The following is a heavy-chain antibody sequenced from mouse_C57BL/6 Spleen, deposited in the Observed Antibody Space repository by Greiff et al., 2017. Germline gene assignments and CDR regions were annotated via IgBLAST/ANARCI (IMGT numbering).Heavy chain of an antibody. CDR2: INPNNGGT. CDR3: ARSPQNWDLFAY. Sequence: VQLQQSGPELVKPGASVKMSCKASGYTFTDYNMHWVKQSHGKSLEWIGYINPNNGGTSYNQKFKGKATLTVNKSSSTAYMELRSLTSEDSAVXYCARSPQNWDLFAYWGQGTLVTVSA. V-gene: IGHV1-22*01. D-gene: IGHD4-1*01. CDR1: GYTFTDYN. J-gene: IGHJ3*01.